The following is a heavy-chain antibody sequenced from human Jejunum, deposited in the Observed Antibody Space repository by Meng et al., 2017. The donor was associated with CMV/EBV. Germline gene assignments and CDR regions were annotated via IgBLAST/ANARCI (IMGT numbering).Heavy chain of an antibody. Sequence: FDEYAMHWVRQGPGKGLEWVAGISWNSGTIGYADSVKGRFTISRDNAKNSLYLQLNSLRAEDTAVYYCAKNFRTYRSGVQYYTMDVWGQGTTVTVSS. D-gene: IGHD2/OR15-2a*01. CDR2: ISWNSGTI. J-gene: IGHJ6*02. V-gene: IGHV3-9*01. CDR1: FDEYA. CDR3: AKNFRTYRSGVQYYTMDV.